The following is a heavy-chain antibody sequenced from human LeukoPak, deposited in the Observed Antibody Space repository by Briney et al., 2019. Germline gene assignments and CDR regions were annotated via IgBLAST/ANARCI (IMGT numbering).Heavy chain of an antibody. V-gene: IGHV3-33*01. CDR1: GFAFSSYS. CDR3: ARATIAAAGTKWFDP. J-gene: IGHJ5*02. D-gene: IGHD6-13*01. CDR2: IWPDGSNK. Sequence: GRSLRLSCEAAGFAFSSYSMHWVRQAPGKGLEWVAAIWPDGSNKYYANSVKGRFTISRDNSKNTLYLQMNSLRAEDTAVYYCARATIAAAGTKWFDPWGQGTLVTVSS.